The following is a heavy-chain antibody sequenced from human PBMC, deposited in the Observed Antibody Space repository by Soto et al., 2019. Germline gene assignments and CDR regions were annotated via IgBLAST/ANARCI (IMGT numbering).Heavy chain of an antibody. CDR2: IYYSGST. CDR3: ARDLDYDSSGSSYGNDAFDI. CDR1: GGAISSGGYY. J-gene: IGHJ3*02. V-gene: IGHV4-31*03. Sequence: SVTLSLVCSVSGGAISSGGYYWSWIRQHPGRGLEWIGYIYYSGSTYYNPSLKSRVTISVDTSKNQFSLKLSSVTAADTAVYYCARDLDYDSSGSSYGNDAFDIWGQGTMVT. D-gene: IGHD3-22*01.